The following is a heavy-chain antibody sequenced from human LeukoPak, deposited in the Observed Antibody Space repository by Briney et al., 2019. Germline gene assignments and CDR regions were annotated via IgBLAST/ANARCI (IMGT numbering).Heavy chain of an antibody. D-gene: IGHD6-13*01. CDR2: ISAYNGNT. CDR1: GYAFTSYG. V-gene: IGHV1-18*01. J-gene: IGHJ4*02. Sequence: ASVKVSCKASGYAFTSYGTSWVRQAPGQGLEWMGWISAYNGNTNYAQKLQGRVTMTTDTSTSTAYMELRSLRSDDTAVYYCARGGSIAAAGLFDYWGQGTLVTVSS. CDR3: ARGGSIAAAGLFDY.